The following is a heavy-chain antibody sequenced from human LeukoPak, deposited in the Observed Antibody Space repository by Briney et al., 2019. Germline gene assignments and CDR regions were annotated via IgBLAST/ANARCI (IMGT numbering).Heavy chain of an antibody. Sequence: SETLSLTCDVSGVSINTCCYYWTWMRQPPGKGLEWIGYKYYSGSTRYNSSLRSRLTISLDTSKTQFSLRLTSVTAADTAVYYCARPPGHFDNSGHFNWGQGTLVTVSS. CDR1: GVSINTCCYY. D-gene: IGHD3-22*01. J-gene: IGHJ4*02. CDR2: KYYSGST. V-gene: IGHV4-61*01. CDR3: ARPPGHFDNSGHFN.